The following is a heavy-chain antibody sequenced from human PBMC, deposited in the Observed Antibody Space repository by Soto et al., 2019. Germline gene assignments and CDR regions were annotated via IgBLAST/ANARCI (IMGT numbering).Heavy chain of an antibody. CDR3: VRDMRGDENYSAFWSGYYPRTAPGVRYYYYMDV. D-gene: IGHD3-3*01. Sequence: ASVKVSCMASGYTFTSYVISWVRQAPGQGHERMRWISAYNGNTNYAQKLQGRVTMTTDTSTSTAYMELRSLRSDDTAVYYCVRDMRGDENYSAFWSGYYPRTAPGVRYYYYMDVWGKGTTVTVSS. CDR2: ISAYNGNT. J-gene: IGHJ6*03. V-gene: IGHV1-18*01. CDR1: GYTFTSYV.